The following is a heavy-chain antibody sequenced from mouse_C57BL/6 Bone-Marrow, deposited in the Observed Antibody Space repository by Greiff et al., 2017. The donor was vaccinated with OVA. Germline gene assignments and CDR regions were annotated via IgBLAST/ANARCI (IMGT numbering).Heavy chain of an antibody. CDR3: ARRERYYRRAMDY. Sequence: QVQLQPPGAELVKPGASVKLSCTASGYTFTSYWMPWVKQRPGRGLEWIGRINPNSGGTKYNEKFKSKATLTVDKPASTAYMQLSSLTSEDSAVYYCARRERYYRRAMDYWGQGTSVTVSS. CDR1: GYTFTSYW. V-gene: IGHV1-72*01. J-gene: IGHJ4*01. CDR2: INPNSGGT. D-gene: IGHD2-14*01.